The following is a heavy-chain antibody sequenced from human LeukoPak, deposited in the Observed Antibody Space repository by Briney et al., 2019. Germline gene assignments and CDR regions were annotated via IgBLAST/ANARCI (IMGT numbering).Heavy chain of an antibody. CDR1: GFTFSSYG. CDR3: ARDRAMMGNWFDP. Sequence: SGRSLRLPCAASGFTFSSYGMHWVRQAPGKGLEWVAVIWYDGSNKYYADSVKGRFTISRDNSKNTLYLQMNSLRAEDTAVYYCARDRAMMGNWFDPWGQGTLVTVYS. J-gene: IGHJ5*02. V-gene: IGHV3-33*01. D-gene: IGHD3-22*01. CDR2: IWYDGSNK.